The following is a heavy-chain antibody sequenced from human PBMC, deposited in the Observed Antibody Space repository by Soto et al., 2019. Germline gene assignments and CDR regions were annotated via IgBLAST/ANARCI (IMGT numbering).Heavy chain of an antibody. V-gene: IGHV4-31*03. D-gene: IGHD2-21*01. Sequence: QVQLQESGPGLVKPSQTLSLTCTVSGGSISSGGYYWSWIRQHPGKGLEWIGYIYYSGSTYYNPSLKSRVTISVDTSKNQFSLKLSSVTAADTAVYYCARGVVAIPVHHHDCWGRGTLVTVSS. CDR3: ARGVVAIPVHHHDC. J-gene: IGHJ4*02. CDR2: IYYSGST. CDR1: GGSISSGGYY.